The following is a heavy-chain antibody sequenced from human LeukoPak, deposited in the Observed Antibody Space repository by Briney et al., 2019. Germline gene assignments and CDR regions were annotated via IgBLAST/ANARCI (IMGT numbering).Heavy chain of an antibody. V-gene: IGHV3-9*01. CDR2: ISWNSGSI. Sequence: PGGSLRLSCAASGFTFDDYAMHWVRQAPGKGLEWVSGISWNSGSIGYADSVKGRFTISRDNAKNPLYLQMNSLRAEDTALYYCAKDISGVAGTVGYFDYWGQGTLVTVSS. CDR1: GFTFDDYA. D-gene: IGHD6-19*01. J-gene: IGHJ4*02. CDR3: AKDISGVAGTVGYFDY.